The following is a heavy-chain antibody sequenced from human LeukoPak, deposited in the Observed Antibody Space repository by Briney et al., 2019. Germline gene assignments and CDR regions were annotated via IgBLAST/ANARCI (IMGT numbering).Heavy chain of an antibody. D-gene: IGHD3-10*01. J-gene: IGHJ6*02. Sequence: PGGSLRLSCAASGFTFSSYAMSWVRQAPGKGLEWVSTINGGGVNTHYADSVGGRFTISRGNSKNTLFLQMNSLRAEDTAVYYCANEHYNGSGTGMDVWGQGTTVTVSS. CDR3: ANEHYNGSGTGMDV. CDR1: GFTFSSYA. V-gene: IGHV3-23*01. CDR2: INGGGVNT.